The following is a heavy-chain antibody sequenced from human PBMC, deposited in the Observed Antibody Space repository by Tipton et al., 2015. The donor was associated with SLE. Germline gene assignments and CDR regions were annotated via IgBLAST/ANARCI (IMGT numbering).Heavy chain of an antibody. Sequence: TLSLTCTVSGGSVSSASYYWSWIRQPAGKGLEWIGRFYTSGGAKYNPSLKSRVTISEDTPKNQFSLKLSFVTAADTAVYYCAMAARPYYYRDVWGKGTTVTVSS. J-gene: IGHJ6*03. V-gene: IGHV4-61*02. CDR3: AMAARPYYYRDV. D-gene: IGHD6-6*01. CDR2: FYTSGGA. CDR1: GGSVSSASYY.